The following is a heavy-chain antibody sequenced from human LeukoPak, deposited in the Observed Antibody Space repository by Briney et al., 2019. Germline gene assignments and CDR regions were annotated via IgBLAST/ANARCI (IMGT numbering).Heavy chain of an antibody. CDR1: GFTFSSYA. J-gene: IGHJ4*02. Sequence: GGSLRLSCAASGFTFSSYAMSWVRQAPGKGLEWVSAISCSGGSTYYADSVKGRFTISRDNSKHTMYMQMNSLRDEDTAVYYCAKGETIFGVVTKAFDYWGQGTLVTVSS. V-gene: IGHV3-23*01. CDR2: ISCSGGST. CDR3: AKGETIFGVVTKAFDY. D-gene: IGHD3-3*01.